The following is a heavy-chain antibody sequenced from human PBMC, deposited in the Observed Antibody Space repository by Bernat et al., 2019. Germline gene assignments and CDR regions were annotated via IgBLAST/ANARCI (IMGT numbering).Heavy chain of an antibody. CDR2: ISGYKGNT. V-gene: IGHV1-18*04. J-gene: IGHJ4*02. Sequence: QVQLVQSGAEVKKPGASVKVSCKASGYTFTSYGISWVRQAPGQGLEWMGWISGYKGNTNYAQKLQGRVTMTTDTSTSTAYMELRSLRSDDTAVYYCAKDLKEGVHTQNGIDYWGQGTLVTVSS. CDR1: GYTFTSYG. CDR3: AKDLKEGVHTQNGIDY. D-gene: IGHD3-10*01.